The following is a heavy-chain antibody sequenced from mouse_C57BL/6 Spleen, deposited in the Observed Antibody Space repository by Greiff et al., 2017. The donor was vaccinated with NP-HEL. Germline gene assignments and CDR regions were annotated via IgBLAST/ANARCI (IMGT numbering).Heavy chain of an antibody. J-gene: IGHJ4*01. D-gene: IGHD1-1*01. V-gene: IGHV2-2*01. CDR2: IWSGGST. Sequence: QVQLQQSGPGLVQPSQSLSITCTVSGFSLTSYGVHWVRQSPGKGLEWLGVIWSGGSTDYNAAFISRLSTSKDNSKSQVFFKMNSLQADDTAIYYCARNRITTVVDAMDYWGQGTSVTVSS. CDR3: ARNRITTVVDAMDY. CDR1: GFSLTSYG.